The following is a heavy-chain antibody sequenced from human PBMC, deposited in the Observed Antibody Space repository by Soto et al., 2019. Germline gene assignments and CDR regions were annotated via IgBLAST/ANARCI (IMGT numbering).Heavy chain of an antibody. CDR3: ERELELGMGGFDS. CDR2: INTDVRIT. J-gene: IGHJ4*02. CDR1: GFTFSSYS. V-gene: IGHV3-74*01. Sequence: EVQLVESGGGVVQPGGSLRLSCAASGFTFSSYSMHWVRQPPGKGLVWVSRINTDVRITSYADSVRGRFTISRDNAKNTLNLQMNSLRAEDTAVYYCERELELGMGGFDSWGQGTLVTVSS. D-gene: IGHD1-7*01.